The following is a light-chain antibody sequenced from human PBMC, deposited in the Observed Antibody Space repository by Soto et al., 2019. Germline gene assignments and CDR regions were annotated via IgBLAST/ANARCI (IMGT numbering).Light chain of an antibody. Sequence: DIQMTQSPSSLSASVGDRVTITCRASQSISSYLNWYHQKPGKAPKLLIYAPSSLQSGVPSRFSGSGSGTDFTLTISSLQLEDFATYYCQQSYSTPLTFGGRTKVEIK. J-gene: IGKJ4*01. CDR2: APS. CDR3: QQSYSTPLT. CDR1: QSISSY. V-gene: IGKV1-39*01.